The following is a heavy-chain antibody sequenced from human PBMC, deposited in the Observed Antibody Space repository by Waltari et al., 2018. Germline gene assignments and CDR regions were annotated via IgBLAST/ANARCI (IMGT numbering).Heavy chain of an antibody. D-gene: IGHD1-26*01. CDR2: IWYDGSNK. V-gene: IGHV3-33*06. J-gene: IGHJ2*01. Sequence: QVQLVESGGGVVQPGRSLRLSCAASGITFSSYGMPWVRQAPGKGLEWVAGIWYDGSNKYYADSVKGPFTISRDNSKNTLYLQMNSLRAEDTAVYYCAKAGIVGATTGWYFDLWGRGTLVTVSS. CDR3: AKAGIVGATTGWYFDL. CDR1: GITFSSYG.